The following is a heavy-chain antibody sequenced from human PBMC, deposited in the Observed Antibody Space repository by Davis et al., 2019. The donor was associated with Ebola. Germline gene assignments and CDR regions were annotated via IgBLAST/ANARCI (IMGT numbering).Heavy chain of an antibody. J-gene: IGHJ6*04. CDR1: GFTFNSYG. CDR2: IRPNGTSR. Sequence: GESLKISCAASGFTFNSYGMQWVRQAPGKGLEWVAFIRPNGTSRYYANAVKGRFTISRDNSKNTLYLQMNSLRAEDTAVYYCAKGGSGWPSDYHYGMDIWGKGTTVTVSS. CDR3: AKGGSGWPSDYHYGMDI. D-gene: IGHD6-19*01. V-gene: IGHV3-30*02.